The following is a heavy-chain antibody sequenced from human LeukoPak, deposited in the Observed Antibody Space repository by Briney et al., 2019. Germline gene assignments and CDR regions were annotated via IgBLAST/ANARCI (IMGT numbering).Heavy chain of an antibody. J-gene: IGHJ6*03. CDR2: IYPGDSDT. D-gene: IGHD6-19*01. CDR3: ARHVSAVAGVYYYYYMDV. CDR1: GYSFTSYW. V-gene: IGHV5-51*01. Sequence: GESLKISCKGSGYSFTSYWIGWVRQMPGKGLEWMGIIYPGDSDTRYSPSFQGQVTISADKSITTAYLQWSSLKASDTAMYYCARHVSAVAGVYYYYYMDVWGKGTTVTVSS.